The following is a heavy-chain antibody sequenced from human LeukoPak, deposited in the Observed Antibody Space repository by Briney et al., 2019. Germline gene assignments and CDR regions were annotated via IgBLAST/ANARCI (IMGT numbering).Heavy chain of an antibody. V-gene: IGHV1-2*04. CDR2: INPNSGGT. J-gene: IGHJ4*02. CDR1: GYTFTGYY. Sequence: ASVKVPCKASGYTFTGYYMHWVRQAPGQGLEWMGWINPNSGGTNYAQKFQGWVTMTRDTSISTAYMELSRLRSDDTAVYYCARAPGGGGDWGFDYWGQGTLVTVSS. D-gene: IGHD2-21*02. CDR3: ARAPGGGGDWGFDY.